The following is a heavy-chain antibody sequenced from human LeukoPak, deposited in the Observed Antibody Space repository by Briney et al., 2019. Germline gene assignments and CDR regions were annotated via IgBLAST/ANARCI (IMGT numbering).Heavy chain of an antibody. CDR3: ARVQSLAARRFGRDY. J-gene: IGHJ4*02. CDR2: IYSGGNT. D-gene: IGHD6-6*01. CDR1: GFDVSRNF. V-gene: IGHV3-53*05. Sequence: GGSLRLSCAASGFDVSRNFMNWVRQAPGKGLEWVSAIYSGGNTYYADSVKGRFTISRDNSKNTLYLQMNSLRAEDTAVYYCARVQSLAARRFGRDYWGQGTLVTVSS.